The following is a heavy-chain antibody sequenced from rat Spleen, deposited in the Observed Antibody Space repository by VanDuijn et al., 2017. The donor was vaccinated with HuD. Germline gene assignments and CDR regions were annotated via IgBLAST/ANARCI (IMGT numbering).Heavy chain of an antibody. V-gene: IGHV5-31*01. CDR3: ARHGRDYYVMDA. CDR2: ISNTGGST. CDR1: GFTFNNYW. J-gene: IGHJ4*01. D-gene: IGHD1-4*01. Sequence: EVKLVESGGGLVQPGRSLKLSCAASGFTFNNYWMTWIRQAPGKGLEWVASISNTGGSTYYPDSVKGRFTISRDNAKSSLYLQMDSLRSEDTATYYCARHGRDYYVMDAWGQGASVTVSS.